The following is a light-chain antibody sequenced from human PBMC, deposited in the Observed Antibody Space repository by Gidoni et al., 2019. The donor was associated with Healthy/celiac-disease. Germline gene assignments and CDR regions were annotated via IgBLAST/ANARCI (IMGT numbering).Light chain of an antibody. CDR3: QQYYSTPRT. V-gene: IGKV4-1*01. CDR2: WAS. Sequence: DIVMTQSPDSLAVSLGERATINCKSSQSVLYSSNNKNYLAWYQQKPGQPPKLLIYWASTWESGVPDRFSGSGSGTDFTLTISSLQAEDVAVYCCQQYYSTPRTFGQGTKVEIK. J-gene: IGKJ1*01. CDR1: QSVLYSSNNKNY.